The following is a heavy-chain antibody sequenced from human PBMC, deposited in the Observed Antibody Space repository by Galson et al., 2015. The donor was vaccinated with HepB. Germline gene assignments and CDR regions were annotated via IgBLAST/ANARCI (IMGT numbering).Heavy chain of an antibody. V-gene: IGHV1-24*01. D-gene: IGHD1-1*01. CDR2: YHPEDGEP. J-gene: IGHJ6*02. Sequence: SVKVSCKVSGFSLSEVSMFWVRQTPEKGLEWMATYHPEDGEPVYAQKFQGRLTMTQDTSTDTGYMDLRGLTSDDTAVCYCTTDPRGRTVWYYAMDIWGQGTTVIVSS. CDR1: GFSLSEVS. CDR3: TTDPRGRTVWYYAMDI.